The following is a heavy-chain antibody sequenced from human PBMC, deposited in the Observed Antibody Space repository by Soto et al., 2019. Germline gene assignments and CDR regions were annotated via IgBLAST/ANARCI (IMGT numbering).Heavy chain of an antibody. J-gene: IGHJ4*02. CDR3: AIVAGYGGGYYYYDY. V-gene: IGHV1-69*06. Sequence: QVQLVQSGAEVKKPGSSVKVSCKASGCTFSSDAISWVRQAPGQGLEWMGGIIPIFGTANYAQKFQGRVKITADTSTSTADMELSSLRADATAVYYCAIVAGYGGGYYYYDYWGKGTLVTVAS. D-gene: IGHD3-16*01. CDR1: GCTFSSDA. CDR2: IIPIFGTA.